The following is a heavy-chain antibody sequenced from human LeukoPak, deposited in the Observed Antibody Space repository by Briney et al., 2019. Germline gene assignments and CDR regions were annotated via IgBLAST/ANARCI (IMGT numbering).Heavy chain of an antibody. J-gene: IGHJ6*02. D-gene: IGHD4-23*01. CDR1: GYTFTSYG. CDR2: ISAYNGNT. Sequence: ASVKVSCKASGYTFTSYGISWVRQAPGQGLEWMGWISAYNGNTNYAQKLQGRVTMTTDTSTSTAYMELRSLRSDDTAVYYCAKALRAYGGNSPYYYYAMDVWGQGTTVTVSS. V-gene: IGHV1-18*01. CDR3: AKALRAYGGNSPYYYYAMDV.